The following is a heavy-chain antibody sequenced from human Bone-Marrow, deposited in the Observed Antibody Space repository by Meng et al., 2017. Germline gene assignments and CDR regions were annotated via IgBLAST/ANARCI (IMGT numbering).Heavy chain of an antibody. Sequence: SGPTLVKPTQTLTLTCTFSGFSLSTSGVGVGWIRQPPGKALVWLALIYWNDDKRYSPSLKSRLTITKDTSKNQVVLTMTNMDPVDTATYYCAHSYGYVWYFDLWGRGTLVTVSS. CDR2: IYWNDDK. CDR1: GFSLSTSGVG. D-gene: IGHD5-18*01. V-gene: IGHV2-5*01. CDR3: AHSYGYVWYFDL. J-gene: IGHJ2*01.